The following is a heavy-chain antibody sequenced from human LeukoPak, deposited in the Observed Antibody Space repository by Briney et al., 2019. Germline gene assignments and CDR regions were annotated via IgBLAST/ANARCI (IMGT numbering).Heavy chain of an antibody. CDR1: GGSINSYY. J-gene: IGHJ4*02. Sequence: SETLSLTCSVSGGSINSYYWSWIRQPPGKGLEWIGYIHHSGTTSYNPSLKSRITISVDPSMNQFSLKLTSMTAADTAVYYCAGRGYAMAYWGQGTLVTVSS. CDR3: AGRGYAMAY. CDR2: IHHSGTT. V-gene: IGHV4-4*09. D-gene: IGHD5-12*01.